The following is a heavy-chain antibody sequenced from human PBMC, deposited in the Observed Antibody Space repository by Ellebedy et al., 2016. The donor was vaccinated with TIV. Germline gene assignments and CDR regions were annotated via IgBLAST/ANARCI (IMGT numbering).Heavy chain of an antibody. D-gene: IGHD3-10*01. Sequence: GESLKISXKGSGYSFTSYWIGWVRQMPGKGLEWMGIIYPGDSDTRYSPSFQGQVTISADKSISTAYLQWSSLKASDTAMYYCARASAEYYYGSGSYYKVPNWFDPWGQGTLVTVSS. CDR3: ARASAEYYYGSGSYYKVPNWFDP. CDR2: IYPGDSDT. J-gene: IGHJ5*02. V-gene: IGHV5-51*01. CDR1: GYSFTSYW.